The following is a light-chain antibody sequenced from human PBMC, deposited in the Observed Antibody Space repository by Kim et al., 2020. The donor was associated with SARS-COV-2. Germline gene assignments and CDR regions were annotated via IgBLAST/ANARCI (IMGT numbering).Light chain of an antibody. CDR3: QQYDVSPFT. Sequence: PGERAALSCRASQSITNNYLAWYQQKPGRAPRLLIYGASTRATGIPDRFSGSGSGTDFTLTVSRLEPGDFAVYYCQQYDVSPFTFGPGTKVDIK. CDR1: QSITNNY. J-gene: IGKJ3*01. V-gene: IGKV3-20*01. CDR2: GAS.